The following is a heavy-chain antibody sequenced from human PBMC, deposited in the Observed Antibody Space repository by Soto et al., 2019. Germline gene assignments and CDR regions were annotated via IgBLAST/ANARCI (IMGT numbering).Heavy chain of an antibody. CDR1: GYTFTSYG. V-gene: IGHV1-18*01. D-gene: IGHD5-18*01. Sequence: GASVKVSCKASGYTFTSYGVSWVRQAPGQGLEWMGWISAYNGNTNYAQKLQGRVTMTTDTSTSTAYMELRSLRSDDTAVYYCARGTAMEPYYYYYGMDVWGQGTTVTVSS. CDR3: ARGTAMEPYYYYYGMDV. CDR2: ISAYNGNT. J-gene: IGHJ6*02.